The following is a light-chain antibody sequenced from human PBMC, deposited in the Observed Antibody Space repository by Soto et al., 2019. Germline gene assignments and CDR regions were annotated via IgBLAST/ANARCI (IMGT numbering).Light chain of an antibody. CDR2: DVT. CDR1: SSVVGGYNF. V-gene: IGLV2-14*01. Sequence: SVLTQPASVSGSPGQSITISCTGTSSVVGGYNFVSWYQQYPGKAPQLVIYDVTNRPSGVSDRFSGFKSANTASLTISGLQAEDEADYYCTSYTSSSTYVFGTGTKVTVL. CDR3: TSYTSSSTYV. J-gene: IGLJ1*01.